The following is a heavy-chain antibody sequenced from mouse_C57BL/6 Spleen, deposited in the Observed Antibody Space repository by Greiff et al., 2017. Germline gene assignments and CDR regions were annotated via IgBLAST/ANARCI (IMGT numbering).Heavy chain of an antibody. V-gene: IGHV1-5*01. J-gene: IGHJ1*03. CDR3: TSGTTVVEDWYFDV. CDR1: GYTFTSYW. D-gene: IGHD1-1*01. Sequence: EVQLQQSGTVLARPGASVKMSCKTSGYTFTSYWMHWVKQRPGQGLEWIGAIYPGNSDTSYNQKFKGKAKLTAVTSASTAYMELSSLTNEDSAVYYGTSGTTVVEDWYFDVWGTGTTVTVSS. CDR2: IYPGNSDT.